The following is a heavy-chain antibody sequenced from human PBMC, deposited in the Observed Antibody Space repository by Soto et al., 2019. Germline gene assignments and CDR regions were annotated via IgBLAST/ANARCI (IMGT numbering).Heavy chain of an antibody. CDR2: ISAYNGNT. Sequence: ASVKVSCKASGYTFTSYGISWVRQAPGQGLEWMGWISAYNGNTNYAQKLQGRVTMTTDTSTSTAYMELRSLRSDDTAVYYCARDLFTMVRGVIITSHHDYWGQGTLVTVSS. V-gene: IGHV1-18*01. CDR1: GYTFTSYG. J-gene: IGHJ4*02. CDR3: ARDLFTMVRGVIITSHHDY. D-gene: IGHD3-10*01.